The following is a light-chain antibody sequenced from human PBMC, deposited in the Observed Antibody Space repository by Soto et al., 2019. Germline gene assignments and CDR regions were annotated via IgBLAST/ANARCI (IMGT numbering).Light chain of an antibody. CDR3: SSYTSSSTNV. V-gene: IGLV2-14*01. CDR1: SSDVGGYNY. Sequence: QSALTQPASVSGSPGQSITISCTGTSSDVGGYNYVSWYQQHPGKAPKLMIYEVSNRPSGVANRFSGSKSGNTASLTISGRQAEDEADSYCSSYTSSSTNVFGTGTKLTVL. J-gene: IGLJ1*01. CDR2: EVS.